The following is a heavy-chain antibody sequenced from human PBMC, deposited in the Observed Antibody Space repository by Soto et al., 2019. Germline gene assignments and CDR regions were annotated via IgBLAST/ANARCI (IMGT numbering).Heavy chain of an antibody. CDR3: ATDLTTVTTYDY. CDR1: GYTLTELS. D-gene: IGHD4-17*01. V-gene: IGHV1-24*01. CDR2: FDPEDGET. J-gene: IGHJ4*02. Sequence: GASVKVSCKVSGYTLTELSMHWVRQAPGKGLEWMGGFDPEDGETIYAQKFQGRVTMTEDTSTDTAYMELSSLRSEDTAVYYCATDLTTVTTYDYWGQGTLVTVSS.